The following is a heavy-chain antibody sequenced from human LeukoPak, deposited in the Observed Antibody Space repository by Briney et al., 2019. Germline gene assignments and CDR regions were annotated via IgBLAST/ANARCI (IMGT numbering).Heavy chain of an antibody. CDR2: IYNSGST. Sequence: PSETLSLTCTVSGGSISSYYWSWIRQPPGKGLEWIGYIYNSGSTNYISSLKSRVTISADTSKNQFSLKLSSVTAADTAVYYCARARGATIFQSAFDIWGQGTMVTVSS. CDR1: GGSISSYY. D-gene: IGHD5-24*01. V-gene: IGHV4-59*01. J-gene: IGHJ3*02. CDR3: ARARGATIFQSAFDI.